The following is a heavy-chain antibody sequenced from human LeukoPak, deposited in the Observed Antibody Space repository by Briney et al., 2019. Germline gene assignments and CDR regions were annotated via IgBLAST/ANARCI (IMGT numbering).Heavy chain of an antibody. V-gene: IGHV3-23*01. J-gene: IGHJ3*02. Sequence: GSLRLSCAASGFTFSSYAMSWVRQAPGKGLEWVSAISGSGGSTYYADSVKGRFTISRDNSKNTLYLQVNSLRAEDTAVYYCAKTGLGSSGWGEAFDIWGQGTMVTVSS. CDR2: ISGSGGST. CDR3: AKTGLGSSGWGEAFDI. D-gene: IGHD6-19*01. CDR1: GFTFSSYA.